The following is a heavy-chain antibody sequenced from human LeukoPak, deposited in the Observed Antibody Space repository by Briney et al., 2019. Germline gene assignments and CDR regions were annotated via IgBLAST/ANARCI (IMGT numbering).Heavy chain of an antibody. V-gene: IGHV3-7*01. CDR1: GFTFGTYW. Sequence: GGSLRLSCAASGFTFGTYWMAWVRQGPGKGLEWVASIREDGSDYVASMKGRFAISRNNAKNSVYLQMNSLRAEDTAVYYCARDANWGNFDYWGLGTLVTVSS. CDR2: IREDGS. CDR3: ARDANWGNFDY. D-gene: IGHD7-27*01. J-gene: IGHJ4*02.